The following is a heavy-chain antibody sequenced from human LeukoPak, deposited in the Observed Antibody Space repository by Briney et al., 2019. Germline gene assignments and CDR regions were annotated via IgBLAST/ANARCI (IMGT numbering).Heavy chain of an antibody. J-gene: IGHJ6*02. Sequence: SVKVSCKASGGTFSSYAISWVRQAPGQGLEWMGGIIPIFGTANYAQKFQGRVTITADESTSTAYMELSSLRSEDTAVYYCARPGQQLVTPGLWDYYGMDVWGQGTTVTVSS. V-gene: IGHV1-69*13. CDR2: IIPIFGTA. CDR1: GGTFSSYA. D-gene: IGHD6-13*01. CDR3: ARPGQQLVTPGLWDYYGMDV.